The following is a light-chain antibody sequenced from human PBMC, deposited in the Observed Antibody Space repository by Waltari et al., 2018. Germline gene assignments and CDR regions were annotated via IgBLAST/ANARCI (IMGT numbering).Light chain of an antibody. J-gene: IGLJ2*01. CDR3: QSYDTSLSVV. CDR2: GTS. V-gene: IGLV1-40*01. CDR1: GSNLGAGYD. Sequence: QSVLTQPPSVSGAPGQGVSISCPGRGSNLGAGYDVHCYQHHPGKAPKLLIYGTSTRPPGVPDRFFGSQSGTSASLAITALQAEDEAEYYCQSYDTSLSVVFGGGTKLTVL.